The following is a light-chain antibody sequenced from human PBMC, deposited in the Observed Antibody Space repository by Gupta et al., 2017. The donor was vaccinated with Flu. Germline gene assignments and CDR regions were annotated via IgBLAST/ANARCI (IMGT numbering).Light chain of an antibody. J-gene: IGKJ2*01. V-gene: IGKV1-5*03. CDR1: PSIVNW. CDR2: KAS. Sequence: DLQMTQSPSTLSASEGDRVTISCLASPSIVNWLAWYQQKPGQAPKLLIYKASTLERGVPSRFSGSGSGTEFTLTISTLQPDDFATYYCQQYRSSLYTFGQGTKLEI. CDR3: QQYRSSLYT.